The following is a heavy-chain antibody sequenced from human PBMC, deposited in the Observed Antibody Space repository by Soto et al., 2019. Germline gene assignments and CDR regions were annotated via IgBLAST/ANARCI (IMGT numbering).Heavy chain of an antibody. CDR1: GGSISSYY. CDR2: IYYSGST. Sequence: SETLSLTCTVSGGSISSYYWSWIRQPPGKGLEWIGYIYYSGSTNYNPSLKSRVTISVDTSKNQFSLKLSSVTAADTAVYYCARKYYYDSSGPSKNNWFDPWGQGTLVTVSS. D-gene: IGHD3-22*01. V-gene: IGHV4-59*01. J-gene: IGHJ5*02. CDR3: ARKYYYDSSGPSKNNWFDP.